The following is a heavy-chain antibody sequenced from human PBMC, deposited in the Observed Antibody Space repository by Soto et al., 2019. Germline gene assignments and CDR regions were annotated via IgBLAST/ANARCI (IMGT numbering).Heavy chain of an antibody. Sequence: QLQLQESGPGLVKPSETLSLTCSVSGASVTGTTYYWGWIRQSPGKGLEWIGNIYHNGSTDYNPSLKTRVGISIEASKTQFSLRLTSVTGAETAMYYGVIQVTENRRYNWSAPWGKGTLVTVPS. CDR3: VIQVTENRRYNWSAP. D-gene: IGHD2-21*02. J-gene: IGHJ5*02. CDR1: GASVTGTTYY. V-gene: IGHV4-39*01. CDR2: IYHNGST.